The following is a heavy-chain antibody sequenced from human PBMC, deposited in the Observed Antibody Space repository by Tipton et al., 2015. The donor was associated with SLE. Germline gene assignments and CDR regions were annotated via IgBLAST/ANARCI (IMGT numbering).Heavy chain of an antibody. J-gene: IGHJ6*02. Sequence: TLSLTCTVSGGSISNGDYYWSWIRLHPGKGLEWIGYINYSGSTDYNMSLKSRVTISVDTSKNQFSLKLSSVTAAGTAVYYCARDGGQRVISGTYDFYYYGLDVWGQGTTVTVSS. D-gene: IGHD6-13*01. CDR3: ARDGGQRVISGTYDFYYYGLDV. CDR2: INYSGST. CDR1: GGSISNGDYY. V-gene: IGHV4-31*03.